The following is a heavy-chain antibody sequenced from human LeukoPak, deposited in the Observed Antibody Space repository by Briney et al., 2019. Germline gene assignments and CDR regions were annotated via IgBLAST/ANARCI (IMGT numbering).Heavy chain of an antibody. CDR2: IKQDGSEK. V-gene: IGHV3-7*03. D-gene: IGHD3-10*01. J-gene: IGHJ5*02. CDR3: ASNAYGGWFDP. Sequence: GGSLRLSCAASGFTFSSYWMSWVRQAPGKGLEWVANIKQDGSEKYYVDSVKGRFTISRDNAKNSLYPQMNSLRAEDTAVYYCASNAYGGWFDPWGQGTLVTVSS. CDR1: GFTFSSYW.